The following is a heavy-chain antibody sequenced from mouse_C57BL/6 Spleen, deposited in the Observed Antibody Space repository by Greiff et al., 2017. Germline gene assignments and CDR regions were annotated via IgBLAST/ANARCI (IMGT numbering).Heavy chain of an antibody. Sequence: VQLQQPGAELVMPGASVKLSCKASGYTFTSYWMHWVKQRPGQGLEWIGEIDPSDSYTNYNQKFKGKSTLTVDKSSSTAYMQLSSLTSEDSAVYYCARWYYGSLYFDYWGQGTTLTVSS. J-gene: IGHJ2*01. CDR1: GYTFTSYW. V-gene: IGHV1-69*01. CDR2: IDPSDSYT. D-gene: IGHD1-1*01. CDR3: ARWYYGSLYFDY.